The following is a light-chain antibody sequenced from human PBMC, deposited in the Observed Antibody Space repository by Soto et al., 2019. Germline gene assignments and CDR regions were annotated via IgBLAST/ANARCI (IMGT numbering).Light chain of an antibody. V-gene: IGKV1-5*03. CDR3: QPYNSDSRT. CDR2: KAS. CDR1: QSICTY. J-gene: IGKJ1*01. Sequence: DIQRTQSPTTLSASVGDRVTIACRASQSICTYLAWYRHKPGEAPKLLIYKASTLERGVPSRFSGSGSGTDFTLTISSLQPDDFATYYCQPYNSDSRTFGQGTKVDIK.